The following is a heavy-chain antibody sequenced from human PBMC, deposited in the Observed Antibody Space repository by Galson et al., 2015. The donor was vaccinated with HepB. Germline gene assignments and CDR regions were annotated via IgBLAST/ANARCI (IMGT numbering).Heavy chain of an antibody. V-gene: IGHV1-18*01. D-gene: IGHD3-10*01. CDR1: GYTFTSYG. CDR2: ISAYNGNT. J-gene: IGHJ5*02. Sequence: SVKVSCKASGYTFTSYGISWVRQAPGQGLEWMGWISAYNGNTNYAQKLQGRVTMTTDTSTSTAYMELRSLRSDDTAVYYCARANHALPAMVRGVNAPRALWLPFDPWGQGTLVTVSS. CDR3: ARANHALPAMVRGVNAPRALWLPFDP.